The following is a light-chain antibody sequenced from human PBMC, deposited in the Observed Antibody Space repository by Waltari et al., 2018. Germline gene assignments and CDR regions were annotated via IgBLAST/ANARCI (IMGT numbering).Light chain of an antibody. CDR2: GAS. CDR1: QSVSSA. CDR3: QHYVRLPAT. V-gene: IGKV3-20*01. Sequence: EIVLTQSPGSLSSSPGERVPLSCRASQSVSSALAWYQQKPGQAPMLLIFGASNRATGIPDRVTGSGCETDFSLTISRLEPEDFAVYYCQHYVRLPATFGRGTKVEIK. J-gene: IGKJ1*01.